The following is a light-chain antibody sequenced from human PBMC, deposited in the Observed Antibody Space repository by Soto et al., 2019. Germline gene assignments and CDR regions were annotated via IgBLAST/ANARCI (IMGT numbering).Light chain of an antibody. CDR1: QGISSY. J-gene: IGKJ4*01. Sequence: DIQLTQSPSFLSASVGDRVTITCRASQGISSYLAWYQQKPGKAPKLLIYAASTLQSGVPSRFSGSGSGTEFTRTISSLQPGDFATYYCQHLNSYPLTFGGGTKVEIK. CDR3: QHLNSYPLT. CDR2: AAS. V-gene: IGKV1-9*01.